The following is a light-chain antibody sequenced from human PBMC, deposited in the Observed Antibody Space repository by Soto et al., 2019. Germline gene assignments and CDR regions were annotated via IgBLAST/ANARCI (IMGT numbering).Light chain of an antibody. CDR1: SSNIGSNY. CDR3: AAWDDSLSGLYV. CDR2: SDN. Sequence: QSVLTQPPSASGTPGQRVTISCSGSSSNIGSNYVYWYQQLPGTAPKLLIYSDNQRPSGVSDRFSGSKSGTSASLAISGLRSEDEADYCCAAWDDSLSGLYVFGTGTKLTVL. J-gene: IGLJ1*01. V-gene: IGLV1-47*02.